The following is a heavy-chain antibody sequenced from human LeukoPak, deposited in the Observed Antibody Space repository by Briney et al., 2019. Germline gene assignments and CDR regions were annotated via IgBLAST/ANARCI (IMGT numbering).Heavy chain of an antibody. J-gene: IGHJ4*02. CDR3: ARALGIVGAFDY. CDR2: IYYSGST. D-gene: IGHD1-26*01. CDR1: GGSISSHY. Sequence: PSETLSLTCTVSGGSISSHYWSWIRQPPGKGLEWIGYIYYSGSTNYNPSLKSRVTISVDTSKNQFSLKLSSVTAADTAVYYCARALGIVGAFDYWGQGTLVTVSS. V-gene: IGHV4-59*11.